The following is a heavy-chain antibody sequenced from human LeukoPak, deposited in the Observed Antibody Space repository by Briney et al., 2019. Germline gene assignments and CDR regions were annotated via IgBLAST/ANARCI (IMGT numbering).Heavy chain of an antibody. Sequence: SETLSLTCAVYGGSFSGYYWSWIRQPPGKGLEWIGEINHSGSTNYNPSLKSPVSISVDTSKNQFSLKLSSVTAADTAVYYCARGTGIVVVPAAMVDYFDYWGQGTLVTVSS. CDR2: INHSGST. CDR3: ARGTGIVVVPAAMVDYFDY. D-gene: IGHD2-2*01. CDR1: GGSFSGYY. V-gene: IGHV4-34*01. J-gene: IGHJ4*02.